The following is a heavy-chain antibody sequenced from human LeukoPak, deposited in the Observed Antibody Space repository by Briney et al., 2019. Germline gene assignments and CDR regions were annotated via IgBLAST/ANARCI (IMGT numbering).Heavy chain of an antibody. CDR3: ARERDTIFGVVITSGFDY. CDR1: GFTFSSYW. V-gene: IGHV3-7*01. J-gene: IGHJ4*02. CDR2: IKQDGSEK. Sequence: PGGSLRLSCAASGFTFSSYWMSWVRQAPGKGLEWVANIKQDGSEKYYVDSVKGRFTISRDNAKNSLYLQMNSLRAEDTAVYYCARERDTIFGVVITSGFDYWGQGTLVTVSS. D-gene: IGHD3-3*01.